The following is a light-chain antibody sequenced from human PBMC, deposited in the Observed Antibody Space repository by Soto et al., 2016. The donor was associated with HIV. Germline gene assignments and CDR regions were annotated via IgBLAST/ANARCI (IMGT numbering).Light chain of an antibody. Sequence: SYELTQPPSVSVSPGQTARITCSGDALPNQYAYWYQQKPGQAPVLVIYKDSERPSGIPERFSGSNSGTTVTLTISGVQAEDEADYYCQSADSSGTYVVFGGGTQVDRP. J-gene: IGLJ2*01. CDR2: KDS. CDR1: ALPNQY. CDR3: QSADSSGTYVV. V-gene: IGLV3-25*03.